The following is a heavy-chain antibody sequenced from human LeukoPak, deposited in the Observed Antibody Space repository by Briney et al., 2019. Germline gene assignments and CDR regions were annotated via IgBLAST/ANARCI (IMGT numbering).Heavy chain of an antibody. CDR1: GYTFTDYY. Sequence: SVKVSCKASGYTFTDYYMHWVRQAPGQGLEWLGWISPNSGGTGDAEKFRGRVTMTRDTPFSIAYMELSSLRSDDTAVYYCAGDGLLSLYQPPEFSYYYYYMDVWGKGTTVTVSS. V-gene: IGHV1-2*02. J-gene: IGHJ6*03. D-gene: IGHD2-2*01. CDR3: AGDGLLSLYQPPEFSYYYYYMDV. CDR2: ISPNSGGT.